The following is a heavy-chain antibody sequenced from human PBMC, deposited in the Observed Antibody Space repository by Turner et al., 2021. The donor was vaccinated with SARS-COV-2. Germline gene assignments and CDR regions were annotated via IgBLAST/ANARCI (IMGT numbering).Heavy chain of an antibody. V-gene: IGHV3-23*01. CDR2: VSGLGDTR. Sequence: SCAASGFTFNTYAMSWVRQAPGKGLVWVSVVSGLGDTRFYADSVRGRFTISRDNTKNRVYLQMNSLRPDDTALYYCGRDRPRPGDRDALDIWGQGTMVTVSS. D-gene: IGHD7-27*01. J-gene: IGHJ3*02. CDR3: GRDRPRPGDRDALDI. CDR1: GFTFNTYA.